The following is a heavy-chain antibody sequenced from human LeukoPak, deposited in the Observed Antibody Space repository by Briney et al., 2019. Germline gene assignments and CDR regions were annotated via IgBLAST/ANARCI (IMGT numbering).Heavy chain of an antibody. J-gene: IGHJ4*02. CDR2: INHSGST. Sequence: SETLSLTCAVYGGSFSGYYWSWIRQPPGKGLEWIGEINHSGSTSYNPSLKSRVTISVDTSKNQFSLKLSSVTAADTAVYYCARGHRDGYNFLLDYWGQGTLVTVSS. V-gene: IGHV4-34*01. CDR3: ARGHRDGYNFLLDY. D-gene: IGHD5-24*01. CDR1: GGSFSGYY.